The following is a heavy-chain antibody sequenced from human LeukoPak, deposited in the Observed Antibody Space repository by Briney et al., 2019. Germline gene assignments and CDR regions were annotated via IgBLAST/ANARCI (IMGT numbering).Heavy chain of an antibody. CDR2: IYHSGST. Sequence: SETLSLTCTVSGYSISSGYYWGWIRQPPGKGLEWIGSIYHSGSTYYNPSLKSRVTISVDTSKNQFSLKLSSVTAADTAVYYCARDPGRIAAFWGQGTLVTVSS. J-gene: IGHJ4*02. CDR1: GYSISSGYY. CDR3: ARDPGRIAAF. V-gene: IGHV4-38-2*02. D-gene: IGHD6-6*01.